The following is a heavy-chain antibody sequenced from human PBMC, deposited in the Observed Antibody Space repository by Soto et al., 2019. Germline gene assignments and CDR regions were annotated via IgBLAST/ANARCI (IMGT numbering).Heavy chain of an antibody. CDR3: ASRDRSGFSNWLDT. V-gene: IGHV4-31*03. J-gene: IGHJ5*02. Sequence: QVQLQESGPGLVKPSQSLSLTCTVSGGSISDGYYWCWIRQHPGKGLEWFGSISYSGSTSYNPPLKSRLTRSVDTSKNQFSLYLRSVTATDTAVYYCASRDRSGFSNWLDTWGQGTLVTVSS. CDR2: ISYSGST. D-gene: IGHD3-22*01. CDR1: GGSISDGYY.